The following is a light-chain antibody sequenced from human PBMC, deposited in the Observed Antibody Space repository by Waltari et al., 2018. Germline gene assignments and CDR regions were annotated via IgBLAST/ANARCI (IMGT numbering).Light chain of an antibody. J-gene: IGLJ2*01. CDR2: DNS. CDR1: NIGSKS. Sequence: SYVLTQPPSVSVAPGSTATITCGGDNIGSKSVHWYQQKPGQAPVLVMYDNSDRPSGIPGRFAGSNSGNTATLTISRVEAGDEADYYCQVWDTSTDHYVVFGGGTKLTV. V-gene: IGLV3-21*04. CDR3: QVWDTSTDHYVV.